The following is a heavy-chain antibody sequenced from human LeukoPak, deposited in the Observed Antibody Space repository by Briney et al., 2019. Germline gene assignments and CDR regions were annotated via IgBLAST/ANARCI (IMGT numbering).Heavy chain of an antibody. J-gene: IGHJ5*02. V-gene: IGHV3-23*03. CDR3: ARDRELERNWFDP. CDR2: IYSGGTGGST. D-gene: IGHD1-1*01. Sequence: GGSLRLSCAASGLTRSNYGMSWVRQAPGKGLEWVSVIYSGGTGGSTYYADSVKGRFTISRDDSKNTLCLQMNSLRAEDTAVYYCARDRELERNWFDPWGQGTLVIVSS. CDR1: GLTRSNYG.